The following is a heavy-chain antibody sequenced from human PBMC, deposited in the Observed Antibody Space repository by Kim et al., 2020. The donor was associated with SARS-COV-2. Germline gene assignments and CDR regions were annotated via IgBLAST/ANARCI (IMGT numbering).Heavy chain of an antibody. Sequence: GGSLRLSCAASGFTFSSYSMNWVRQAPGKGLEWVSSISSSSSYIYYADSVKGRFTISRDNAKNSLYLQMNSLRAEDTAVYYCARLITMIVVDYYYYGMDVCGQGTTVTVSS. D-gene: IGHD3-22*01. J-gene: IGHJ6*02. CDR2: ISSSSSYI. CDR1: GFTFSSYS. CDR3: ARLITMIVVDYYYYGMDV. V-gene: IGHV3-21*01.